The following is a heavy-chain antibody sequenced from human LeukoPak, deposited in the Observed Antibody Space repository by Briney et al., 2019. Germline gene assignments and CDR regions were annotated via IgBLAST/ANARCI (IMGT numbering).Heavy chain of an antibody. D-gene: IGHD3-10*01. Sequence: ASVKVSCKASGYTFTSYGISWVPQAPGQGLEWMGWISAYNGNTNYAQKLQGRVTMTTDTSTSTAYMELRSLRSDDTAVYYCATDAVEGYYYGSGSCDYWGQGTLVTVSS. V-gene: IGHV1-18*01. CDR1: GYTFTSYG. CDR3: ATDAVEGYYYGSGSCDY. J-gene: IGHJ4*02. CDR2: ISAYNGNT.